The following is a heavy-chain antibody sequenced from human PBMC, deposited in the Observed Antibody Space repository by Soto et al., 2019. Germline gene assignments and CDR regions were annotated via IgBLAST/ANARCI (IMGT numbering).Heavy chain of an antibody. CDR3: ARDGLGDYGDQKRAYWYFDL. D-gene: IGHD4-17*01. CDR1: GFTVSSNY. Sequence: EVQLVESGGGLVQPGGSLRLSCAASGFTVSSNYMSWVRQAPGKGLEWVSVIYSGGSTYYADSVKGRFTISRDNSKNTLYLQMNSLRAEDTAVYYCARDGLGDYGDQKRAYWYFDLWGRGTLVTVSS. V-gene: IGHV3-66*01. J-gene: IGHJ2*01. CDR2: IYSGGST.